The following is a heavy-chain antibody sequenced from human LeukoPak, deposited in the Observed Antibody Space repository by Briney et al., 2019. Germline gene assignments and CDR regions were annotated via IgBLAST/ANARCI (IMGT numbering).Heavy chain of an antibody. CDR3: AIRTRQNWFDP. CDR1: GGSFSGYY. CDR2: INHSGST. V-gene: IGHV4-34*01. D-gene: IGHD3/OR15-3a*01. Sequence: SETLSLTCAVYGGSFSGYYWSWIRQPPGKGLEWIGEINHSGSTNYNPSLKSRVTISVDTSKNQFSLKLSSVTAADTAVYYCAIRTRQNWFDPWGQGTLVTVSS. J-gene: IGHJ5*02.